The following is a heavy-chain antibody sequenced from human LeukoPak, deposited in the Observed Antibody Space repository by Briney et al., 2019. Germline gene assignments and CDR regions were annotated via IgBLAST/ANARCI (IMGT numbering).Heavy chain of an antibody. CDR2: INPNSGGT. D-gene: IGHD2-15*01. V-gene: IGHV1-2*02. CDR3: ARSRCSGGSCYLVY. Sequence: ASVKVSCKASGYTFTCYYMHWVRQAPGQGLEWMGWINPNSGGTNYAQKFQGRVTMTRDTSISTAYMELSRLRSDDTAVYYCARSRCSGGSCYLVYWGQGTLVTVSS. J-gene: IGHJ4*02. CDR1: GYTFTCYY.